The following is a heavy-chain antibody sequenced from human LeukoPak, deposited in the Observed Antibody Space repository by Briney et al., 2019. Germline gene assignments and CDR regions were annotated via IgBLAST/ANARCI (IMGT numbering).Heavy chain of an antibody. Sequence: ASVKVSCKASGGTFSSYAISWVRQAPGQGLEWMGGIIPIFGTANYAQKFQGRVTITTDESTSTAYMELSSLRSEDTAVYYCARGYYYGSGSYYTNWFDPWGQGTLVTVSS. J-gene: IGHJ5*02. D-gene: IGHD3-10*01. V-gene: IGHV1-69*05. CDR2: IIPIFGTA. CDR3: ARGYYYGSGSYYTNWFDP. CDR1: GGTFSSYA.